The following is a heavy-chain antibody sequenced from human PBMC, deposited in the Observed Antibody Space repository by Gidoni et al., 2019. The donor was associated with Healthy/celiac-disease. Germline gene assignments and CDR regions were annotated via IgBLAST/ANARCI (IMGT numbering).Heavy chain of an antibody. CDR3: ATWGYGSGSYFLRYAFDI. J-gene: IGHJ3*02. Sequence: QVQLQESGPGLVKPSETLSLTCTASGGSVSSGSYSWSWIRQPPGKGLEWLGYIYYSGSTNYNPSLKSRVTISVDTSKNQFSLKLSSVTAADTAVYYCATWGYGSGSYFLRYAFDIWGQGTMVTVSS. CDR1: GGSVSSGSYS. D-gene: IGHD3-10*01. CDR2: IYYSGST. V-gene: IGHV4-61*01.